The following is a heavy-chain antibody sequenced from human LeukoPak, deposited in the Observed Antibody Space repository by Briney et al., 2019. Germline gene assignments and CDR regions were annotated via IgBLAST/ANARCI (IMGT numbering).Heavy chain of an antibody. CDR1: GDSISSGGYY. CDR3: ARDRGGYGSLDY. V-gene: IGHV4-31*03. Sequence: PSETLSLTCNVSGDSISSGGYYWSWIRQHPGTGLEWIGYIYYSGYTYYNPALKSRVVISVDTSKNQFSLKLSSVTAADTAVYYCARDRGGYGSLDYWGQGTLVTVSS. D-gene: IGHD6-25*01. CDR2: IYYSGYT. J-gene: IGHJ4*02.